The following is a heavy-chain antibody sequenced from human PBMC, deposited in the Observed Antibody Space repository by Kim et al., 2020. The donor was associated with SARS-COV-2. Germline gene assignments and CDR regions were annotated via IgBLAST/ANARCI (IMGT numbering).Heavy chain of an antibody. CDR2: IYYSGST. J-gene: IGHJ4*02. CDR3: ARHRVTIVGAKYWIDY. CDR1: GGSISSSSYY. Sequence: SETLSLTCTVSGGSISSSSYYWGWIRQPPGKGLEWIGSIYYSGSTYYNPPLKSRVTISVDTSKNQFSLKLSSVTAADTAVYYCARHRVTIVGAKYWIDYWGQGTLVTVSS. V-gene: IGHV4-39*01. D-gene: IGHD1-26*01.